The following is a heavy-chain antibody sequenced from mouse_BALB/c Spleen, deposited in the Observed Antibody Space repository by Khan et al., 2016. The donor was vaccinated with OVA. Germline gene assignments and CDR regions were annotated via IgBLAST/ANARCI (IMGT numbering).Heavy chain of an antibody. V-gene: IGHV5-12*02. Sequence: EVELVESGGGLMQPGGSLTLSCATSGFTFSDYYMYWVRQTPEKRLEWVAYISNGGGDTYYSDTIKGRFTISRDNARNTLYLQMGRLKSEDTAMYYCARFSTIYFDYWGQGTTLTVSS. J-gene: IGHJ2*01. CDR3: ARFSTIYFDY. CDR1: GFTFSDYY. D-gene: IGHD2-14*01. CDR2: ISNGGGDT.